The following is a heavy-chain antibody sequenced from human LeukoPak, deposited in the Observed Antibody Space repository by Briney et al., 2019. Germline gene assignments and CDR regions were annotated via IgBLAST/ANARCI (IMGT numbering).Heavy chain of an antibody. D-gene: IGHD6-13*01. Sequence: SVKVSCKASGFTFTSSAMQWVRQARGQRLEWIGWIVVGSGNTNYAQKFQERVTITRDMSTSTAYMELSSLRSEDTAVYYCAAATHLSSWYRVFDYWGQGTLVTVSS. CDR2: IVVGSGNT. J-gene: IGHJ4*02. V-gene: IGHV1-58*02. CDR1: GFTFTSSA. CDR3: AAATHLSSWYRVFDY.